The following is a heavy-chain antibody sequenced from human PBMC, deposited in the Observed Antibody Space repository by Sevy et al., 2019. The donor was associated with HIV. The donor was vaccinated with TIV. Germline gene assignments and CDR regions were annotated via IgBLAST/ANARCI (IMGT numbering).Heavy chain of an antibody. J-gene: IGHJ6*02. CDR3: ATLDFWSDHPFYGTDV. CDR2: FDPEDGET. Sequence: ASVKVSCKVSGYTLSELPMHWVRQAPGKGLEWLGGFDPEDGETIYAQKFQGRVTMTEATSTDTAYMELSRLRSEDTAVYYCATLDFWSDHPFYGTDVWGQGTTVTVSS. V-gene: IGHV1-24*01. D-gene: IGHD3-3*01. CDR1: GYTLSELP.